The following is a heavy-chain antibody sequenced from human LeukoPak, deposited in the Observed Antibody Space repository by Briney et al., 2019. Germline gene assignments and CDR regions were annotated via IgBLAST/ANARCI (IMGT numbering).Heavy chain of an antibody. V-gene: IGHV4-4*07. Sequence: SETLSLTCTDSGGSISSYYWRWIRQPAGKGLEWIGRIYTSGSTNYNPSLKSRVTMSVDTSKNQFSLKLSSVTAADTAVYYCARVSQLYSSSWYGWFDPWGQGTLVTVSS. D-gene: IGHD6-13*01. J-gene: IGHJ5*02. CDR1: GGSISSYY. CDR2: IYTSGST. CDR3: ARVSQLYSSSWYGWFDP.